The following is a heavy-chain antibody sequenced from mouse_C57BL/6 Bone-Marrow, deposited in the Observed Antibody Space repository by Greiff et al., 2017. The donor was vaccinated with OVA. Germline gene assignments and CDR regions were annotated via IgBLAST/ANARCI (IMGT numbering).Heavy chain of an antibody. Sequence: VQLKESGAELVRPGASVKLSCTASGFNIKDDYMHWVKQRPEQGLEWIGWIDPENGDTEYASKFQGKATITADTSSNTAYLQLSSLTSEDTAVYYCILYFDGDDWGQGTSVTVAS. V-gene: IGHV14-4*01. CDR1: GFNIKDDY. CDR3: ILYFDGDD. D-gene: IGHD2-4*01. J-gene: IGHJ4*01. CDR2: IDPENGDT.